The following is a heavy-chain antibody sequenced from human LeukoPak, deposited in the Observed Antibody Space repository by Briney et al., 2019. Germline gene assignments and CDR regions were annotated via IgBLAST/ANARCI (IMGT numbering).Heavy chain of an antibody. J-gene: IGHJ3*02. CDR2: IYYSGST. Sequence: SETLSLTCTVSGGSISSSSYYWGWIRQPPGKGVEWIGSIYYSGSTYYNPSLKSRVTISVDTSKNQFSLKLSSVTAADTAVYYCARRTYDFWSGYTQGAFDIWGQGTMVTVSS. D-gene: IGHD3-3*01. CDR3: ARRTYDFWSGYTQGAFDI. V-gene: IGHV4-39*01. CDR1: GGSISSSSYY.